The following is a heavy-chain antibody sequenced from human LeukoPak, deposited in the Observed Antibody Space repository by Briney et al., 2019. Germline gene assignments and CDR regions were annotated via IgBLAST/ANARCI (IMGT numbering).Heavy chain of an antibody. Sequence: SETLSLTCSVSGDSISSSSYYWAWIRQPPEKGLEWIGSINYRGTTYYNPYLKSRVTLSVDTSKDQFSLTLNSVSAADTAVYFCVREVDGSSSSRWGQGTLVTVSS. CDR2: INYRGTT. CDR1: GDSISSSSYY. V-gene: IGHV4-39*07. CDR3: VREVDGSSSSR. J-gene: IGHJ4*02. D-gene: IGHD6-6*01.